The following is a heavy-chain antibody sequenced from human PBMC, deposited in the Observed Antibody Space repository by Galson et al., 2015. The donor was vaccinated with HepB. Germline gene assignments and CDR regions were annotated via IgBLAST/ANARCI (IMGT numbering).Heavy chain of an antibody. D-gene: IGHD4-23*01. CDR1: GFTFSSYG. CDR3: ARDYGGNSAYSGAFDI. J-gene: IGHJ3*02. CDR2: IWYDGSNK. Sequence: SLRLSCAASGFTFSSYGMHWVRQAPGKGLEWVAVIWYDGSNKYYADSVKGRFTISRDNSKNTLYLQMNSLRAEDTAVYYCARDYGGNSAYSGAFDIWGQGTMVTVSS. V-gene: IGHV3-33*01.